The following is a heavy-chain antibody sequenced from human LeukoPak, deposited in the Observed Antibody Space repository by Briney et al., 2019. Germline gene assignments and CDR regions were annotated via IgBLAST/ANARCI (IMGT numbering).Heavy chain of an antibody. Sequence: GASVKVSCKASGYTFTNFGISWVRQAPGQGLEWMGWISGNNDNTNYAQKFRGRVTMTTDTSTSTAYMELKSLRADDTAVYYCARDGTSTDDYWGQGTLVTVSS. CDR1: GYTFTNFG. CDR2: ISGNNDNT. D-gene: IGHD2-2*01. CDR3: ARDGTSTDDY. V-gene: IGHV1-18*01. J-gene: IGHJ4*02.